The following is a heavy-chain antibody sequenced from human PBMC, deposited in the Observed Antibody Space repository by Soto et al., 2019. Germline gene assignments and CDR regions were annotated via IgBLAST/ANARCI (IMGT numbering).Heavy chain of an antibody. V-gene: IGHV1-8*01. Sequence: QVQLVQSGAEVKKPGASVKVSCKASGYTFTSYDINWVRQATGQGLEWMGWINPNSGNTGYAQKFQGRVTMTRNTSISTAYMELSSLRSEDPAVYFCARERSAAGTGWFEPWGPGTVVTVSS. CDR1: GYTFTSYD. J-gene: IGHJ5*02. CDR2: INPNSGNT. D-gene: IGHD6-13*01. CDR3: ARERSAAGTGWFEP.